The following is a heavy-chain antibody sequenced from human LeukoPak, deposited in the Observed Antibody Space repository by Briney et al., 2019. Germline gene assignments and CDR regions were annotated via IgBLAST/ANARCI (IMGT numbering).Heavy chain of an antibody. D-gene: IGHD2-2*01. Sequence: PSQTLSLTCTVSGGSISSGGYYWSWIRQHPGKGLEWIGYIYYSVSTNYNPSLKSRVTISVDTSKNQFSLKLSSVTAADTAVYYCARGLVVPAAPSMYNWFDPWGQGTLATVSS. CDR3: ARGLVVPAAPSMYNWFDP. V-gene: IGHV4-31*03. CDR1: GGSISSGGYY. J-gene: IGHJ5*02. CDR2: IYYSVST.